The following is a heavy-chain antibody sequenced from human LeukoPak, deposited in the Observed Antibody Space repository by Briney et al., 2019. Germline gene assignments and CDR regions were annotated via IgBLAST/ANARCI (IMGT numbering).Heavy chain of an antibody. J-gene: IGHJ3*02. CDR3: ARAPHYYDSSGAFDI. CDR2: IKQDGSEK. V-gene: IGHV3-7*01. CDR1: GFTFGSYW. Sequence: GGSLRLSCAASGFTFGSYWMSWVRQAPGKGLEWVANIKQDGSEKYYVDSVKGRFTISRDNAKNSLYLQMNSLRAEDTAVYYCARAPHYYDSSGAFDIWGQGTMVTVSS. D-gene: IGHD3-22*01.